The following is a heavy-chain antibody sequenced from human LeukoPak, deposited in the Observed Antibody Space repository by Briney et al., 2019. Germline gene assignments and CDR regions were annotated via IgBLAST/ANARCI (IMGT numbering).Heavy chain of an antibody. Sequence: ASVEVSCKASGYTFPNYDMNWVRQATGQGLEWMGWMNFNSGNTGYAQKFQGRVTMTRNTAISTIYMELSSLKSEDTAIYYCAKVGLGNAAIHIWGQGTMVTVSS. CDR3: AKVGLGNAAIHI. J-gene: IGHJ3*02. CDR2: MNFNSGNT. D-gene: IGHD3-16*01. V-gene: IGHV1-8*01. CDR1: GYTFPNYD.